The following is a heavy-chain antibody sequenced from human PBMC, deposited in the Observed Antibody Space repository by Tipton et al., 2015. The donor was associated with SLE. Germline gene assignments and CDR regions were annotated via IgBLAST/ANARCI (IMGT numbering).Heavy chain of an antibody. V-gene: IGHV4-4*02. J-gene: IGHJ1*01. CDR2: IYHTGTS. Sequence: TLSLTCTVSGDSISSYNWWTWVRQPPGKGLEWIGEIYHTGTSNYNPSLKSQFTMSVDTSKNQFSLKLSSVTAADTAVYYCARHAFAVAYPEEEYFQHWGQGTLVTVSS. D-gene: IGHD6-19*01. CDR1: GDSISSYNW. CDR3: ARHAFAVAYPEEEYFQH.